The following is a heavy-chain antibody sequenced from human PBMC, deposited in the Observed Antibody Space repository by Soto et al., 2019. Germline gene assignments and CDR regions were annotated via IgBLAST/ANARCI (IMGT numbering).Heavy chain of an antibody. CDR1: GFTSSSYA. CDR2: IGGSGGTT. Sequence: EVQLLESGGGLVQPGGSLRLSCAASGFTSSSYAMSWVRQAPGKGLEWVSSIGGSGGTTDYADSVKGRFTISRDNSKNTLNLQMNSLRAVDTAVYYCAKRTLFSIWGQGTMVTVSS. J-gene: IGHJ3*02. CDR3: AKRTLFSI. V-gene: IGHV3-23*01. D-gene: IGHD2-21*01.